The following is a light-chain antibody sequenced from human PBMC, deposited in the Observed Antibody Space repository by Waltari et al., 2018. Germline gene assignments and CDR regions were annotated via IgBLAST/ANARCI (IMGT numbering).Light chain of an antibody. J-gene: IGKJ1*01. CDR2: CAS. V-gene: IGKV3-20*01. CDR1: QSLSSNY. CDR3: QQFDDSQWS. Sequence: EIVLTQSPDSLSLSPGERAILSCRASQSLSSNYFAWYRQRPGQAHRLLLYCASNRATGIPDRFSGSGSGTDFTLTINRLEPEDFAVYYCQQFDDSQWSFGQGTKVELK.